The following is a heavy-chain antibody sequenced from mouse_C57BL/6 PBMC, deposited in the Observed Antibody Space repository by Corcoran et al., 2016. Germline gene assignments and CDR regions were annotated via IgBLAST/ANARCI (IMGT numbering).Heavy chain of an antibody. J-gene: IGHJ4*01. Sequence: ESQLQQSRPVLVKPDALVKMSCKASGYTFTDYYMNWVKQSNGKSLEWIGVINPYNGGNSYNQKFKGKATLTLDKSSSTSYMELNSLTSEDSAVYYCARSNNGAMDYWGQGTSVTVSS. CDR2: INPYNGGN. CDR1: GYTFTDYY. D-gene: IGHD2-5*01. V-gene: IGHV1-19*01. CDR3: ARSNNGAMDY.